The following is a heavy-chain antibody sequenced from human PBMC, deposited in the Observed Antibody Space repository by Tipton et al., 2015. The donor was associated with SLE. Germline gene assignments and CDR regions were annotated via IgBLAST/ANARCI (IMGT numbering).Heavy chain of an antibody. CDR2: IYHSGST. D-gene: IGHD1-1*01. V-gene: IGHV4-34*01. CDR1: GGSFSGYY. CDR3: ARGDPQGLEPFDY. J-gene: IGHJ4*02. Sequence: TLSLTCAVYGGSFSGYYWGWIRQPPGKGLEWIGSIYHSGSTYYNPSLKSRVTISVDTSKNQLSLQLSSVTTADTAVYYCARGDPQGLEPFDYWGQGTLVTVSS.